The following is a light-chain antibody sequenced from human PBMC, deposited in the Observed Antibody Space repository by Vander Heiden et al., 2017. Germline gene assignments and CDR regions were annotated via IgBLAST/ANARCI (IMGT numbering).Light chain of an antibody. V-gene: IGLV3-21*03. CDR1: NIGSKG. Sequence: SSVLTQPPSVSVAPGKTARITCGGDNIGSKGVHWYQQKPGQAPVVVVYDDSDRPSGIPERFSGSNSGNTATLTISRVEAGDEADYYCQVWDSRSDHVVFGGGTKLTVL. CDR2: DDS. J-gene: IGLJ3*02. CDR3: QVWDSRSDHVV.